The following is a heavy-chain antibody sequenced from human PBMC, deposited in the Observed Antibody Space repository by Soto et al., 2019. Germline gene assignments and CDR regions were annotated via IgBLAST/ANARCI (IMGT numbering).Heavy chain of an antibody. D-gene: IGHD3-22*01. V-gene: IGHV4-31*03. J-gene: IGHJ4*02. CDR3: ARTHPPYYYDSSGYYYFDY. CDR2: IYYSGST. CDR1: GGSISSGGYY. Sequence: QVQLQESGPGLVKPSQTLSLTCTVSGGSISSGGYYWSWIRQHPGKGLEWIGYIYYSGSTYYNPSLKSRVTISVDPSKNQFSLKLSSVTAADTAVYYCARTHPPYYYDSSGYYYFDYWGQGTLVTVSS.